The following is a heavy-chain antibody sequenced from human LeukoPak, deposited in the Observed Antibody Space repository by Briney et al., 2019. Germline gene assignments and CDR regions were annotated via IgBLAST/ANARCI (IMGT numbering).Heavy chain of an antibody. CDR3: AKGESSGFLDY. CDR2: ISSNGGST. J-gene: IGHJ4*02. V-gene: IGHV3-64D*06. D-gene: IGHD3-22*01. Sequence: QPGGSLRLSCSASGFTFSSYAMHWVRQAPGKGLGYVSAISSNGGSTYYADSVKGRFTISRDNSKNALYLQMSSLRAEDTAVYYCAKGESSGFLDYWGQGTLVAVSS. CDR1: GFTFSSYA.